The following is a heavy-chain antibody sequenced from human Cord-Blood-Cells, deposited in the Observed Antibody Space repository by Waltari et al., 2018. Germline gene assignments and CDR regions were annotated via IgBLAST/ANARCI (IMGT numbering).Heavy chain of an antibody. V-gene: IGHV1-2*02. J-gene: IGHJ1*01. CDR3: ARASVGDFWSGYSEYFQH. Sequence: QVQLVQSGAEVKKPGAAVKVPCKASGYTFTAYYMHWVRSDPGQGLEWMGWINPNSGGTNYAQKFQGRVTMTRDTSISTAYMELSRLRSDDTAVYYCARASVGDFWSGYSEYFQHWGQGTLVTVSS. CDR2: INPNSGGT. CDR1: GYTFTAYY. D-gene: IGHD3-3*01.